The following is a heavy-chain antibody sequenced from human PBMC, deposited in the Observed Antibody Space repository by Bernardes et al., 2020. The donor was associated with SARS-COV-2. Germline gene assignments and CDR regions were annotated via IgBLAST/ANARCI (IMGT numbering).Heavy chain of an antibody. CDR2: IVVGSGNT. J-gene: IGHJ6*02. V-gene: IGHV1-58*01. Sequence: SVKVSCKASGFTFTSSAVQWVRQARGQRLEWIGWIVVGSGNTNYAQKFQERVTITRDMSTSTAYMELSSLRSEDTAVYYCAADSYYDFWSGPDYYGMDVWGQGTTGTVSS. D-gene: IGHD3-3*01. CDR1: GFTFTSSA. CDR3: AADSYYDFWSGPDYYGMDV.